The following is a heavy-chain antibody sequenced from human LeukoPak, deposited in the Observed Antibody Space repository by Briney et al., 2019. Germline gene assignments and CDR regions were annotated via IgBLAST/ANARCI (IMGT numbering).Heavy chain of an antibody. Sequence: SETLSLTCTVSGGSISSSSYYWGWIRQPPGNGLEWIGSIYYSGSTYYNPSLKSRVTISVDTSKNQFSLKLSSVTAADTAVYYCARQLASDFWSGYYGNYFDYWGQGTLVTVSS. J-gene: IGHJ4*02. CDR2: IYYSGST. D-gene: IGHD3-3*01. CDR1: GGSISSSSYY. CDR3: ARQLASDFWSGYYGNYFDY. V-gene: IGHV4-39*01.